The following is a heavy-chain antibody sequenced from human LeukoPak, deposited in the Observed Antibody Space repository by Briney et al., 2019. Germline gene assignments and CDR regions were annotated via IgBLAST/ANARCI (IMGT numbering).Heavy chain of an antibody. J-gene: IGHJ4*02. Sequence: PSETLSLTCAVYGGSFSGYYWSWIRQSPGKGLEWIGEINHSGSTNYNPSLKSRVTISVDTSKNQFSLKLSSVTAADTAVYYCARSAFIVVVTAPSYYFDYWGQGTLVTVSS. CDR3: ARSAFIVVVTAPSYYFDY. CDR2: INHSGST. D-gene: IGHD2-21*02. CDR1: GGSFSGYY. V-gene: IGHV4-34*01.